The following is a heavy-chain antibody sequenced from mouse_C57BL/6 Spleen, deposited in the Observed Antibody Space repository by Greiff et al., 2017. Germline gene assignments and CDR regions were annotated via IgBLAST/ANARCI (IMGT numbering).Heavy chain of an antibody. CDR1: GYAFSSYW. D-gene: IGHD3-3*01. V-gene: IGHV1-80*01. Sequence: VQLQQSGAELVKPGASVKISCKASGYAFSSYWMNWVKQRPGRGLGWIGQIFPGDGDTNYNGKFKGKATLTADKSSSTAYMQLSSLTSEDSAVYFCARGWDYAMDYWGQGTSVTVSS. CDR3: ARGWDYAMDY. J-gene: IGHJ4*01. CDR2: IFPGDGDT.